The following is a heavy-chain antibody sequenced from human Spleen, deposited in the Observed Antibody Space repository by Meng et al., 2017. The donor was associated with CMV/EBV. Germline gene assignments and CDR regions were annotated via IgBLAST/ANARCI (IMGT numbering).Heavy chain of an antibody. CDR2: IIPILNIT. CDR1: GYSFIRYY. CDR3: ARVINVGNYYPDS. J-gene: IGHJ4*02. D-gene: IGHD1-7*01. V-gene: IGHV1-69*04. Sequence: SVKVSCKASGYSFIRYYMHWVRQAPGQGLKWMGRIIPILNITNYIQEFQGRLTITADKSTRTAYMELHSLRSEDTAMYYCARVINVGNYYPDSWGQGTLVTVSS.